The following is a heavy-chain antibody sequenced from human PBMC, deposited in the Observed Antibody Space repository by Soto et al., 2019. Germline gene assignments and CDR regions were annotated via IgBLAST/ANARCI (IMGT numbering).Heavy chain of an antibody. J-gene: IGHJ4*02. D-gene: IGHD1-26*01. V-gene: IGHV4-34*01. CDR1: GGSFSGYY. CDR3: ARAGGSYYRRVWITVDY. CDR2: INHSGST. Sequence: QVQLQQWGAGLLKPSETLSLTCAVYGGSFSGYYWSWIRQPPGKGLEWIGEINHSGSTNYNPSLKSRVTISVDTSKNQFSLKLSSVTAADTAVYYCARAGGSYYRRVWITVDYWGQGTLVTVSS.